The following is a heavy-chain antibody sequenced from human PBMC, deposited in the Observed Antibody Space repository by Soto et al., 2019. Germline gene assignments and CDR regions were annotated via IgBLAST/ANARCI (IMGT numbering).Heavy chain of an antibody. CDR3: AKDFRPSSAAYYFDY. CDR2: ISYDGSNK. D-gene: IGHD6-6*01. Sequence: GGSLRLSCAASGFTFSSYGMHWVRQAPGKGLEWVAVISYDGSNKYYADSVKGRFTISRDNSKNTLYLQMNSLRAEDTAVYYCAKDFRPSSAAYYFDYWGQGTLVTVSS. J-gene: IGHJ4*02. CDR1: GFTFSSYG. V-gene: IGHV3-30*18.